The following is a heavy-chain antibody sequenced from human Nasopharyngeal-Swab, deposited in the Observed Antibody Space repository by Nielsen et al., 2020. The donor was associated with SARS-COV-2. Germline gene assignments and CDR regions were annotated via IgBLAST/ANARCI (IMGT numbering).Heavy chain of an antibody. D-gene: IGHD6-13*01. J-gene: IGHJ4*02. V-gene: IGHV4-59*13. CDR1: SGSISSYY. CDR2: IYYSGST. CDR3: ARVHSSSWTVDY. Sequence: SETLSLTCTVSSGSISSYYWSWIRQPPGKGLEWIGYIYYSGSTNYNPSLKRRVTISVDTSKNQFSLMLSSVTAADTAVYYCARVHSSSWTVDYWGQGTLVTVSS.